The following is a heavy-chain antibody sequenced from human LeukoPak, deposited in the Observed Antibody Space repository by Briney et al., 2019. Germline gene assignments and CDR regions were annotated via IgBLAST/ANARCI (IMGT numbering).Heavy chain of an antibody. CDR3: ARDRYCSSTSCYASPFYYYYYGMGV. D-gene: IGHD2-2*01. Sequence: ASVKVSCKASGYTFTSYGISWVRQAPGQGLEWMGWISAYNGNTNYAQKLQGRVTMTTDTSTSTAYMELRSLRSDDTAVYYCARDRYCSSTSCYASPFYYYYYGMGVWGKGTTVTVSS. J-gene: IGHJ6*04. CDR2: ISAYNGNT. CDR1: GYTFTSYG. V-gene: IGHV1-18*04.